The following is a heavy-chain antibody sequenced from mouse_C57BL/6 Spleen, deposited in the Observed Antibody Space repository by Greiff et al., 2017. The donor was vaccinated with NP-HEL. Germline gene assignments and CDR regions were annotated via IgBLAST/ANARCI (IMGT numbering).Heavy chain of an antibody. CDR2: ISSGGGYT. Sequence: EVQVVESGGDLVKPGGSLKLSCAASGFTFSSYGMSWVRQTPDKRLEWVATISSGGGYTYYPDSVKGRFTISRDNAMNTLYLQMSSLKSEDTAMYYCARHWDGYDAYICYAMDYWGQGTSVTVSS. CDR1: GFTFSSYG. J-gene: IGHJ4*01. CDR3: ARHWDGYDAYICYAMDY. D-gene: IGHD2-2*01. V-gene: IGHV5-6*01.